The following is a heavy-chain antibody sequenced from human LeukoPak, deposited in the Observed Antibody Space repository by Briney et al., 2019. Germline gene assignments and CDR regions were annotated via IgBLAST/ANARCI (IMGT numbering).Heavy chain of an antibody. J-gene: IGHJ4*02. CDR2: ISGSSDIK. Sequence: PGGSLRLSCAASGFTFSSYEMNWVRQAPGKGLEWVSYISGSSDIKYYAESVKGRFTISRDNAKNSLFLQMNSLRAEDTAVYYCARRISTGYSFDYWGQGTLVTVSS. D-gene: IGHD3-22*01. V-gene: IGHV3-48*03. CDR3: ARRISTGYSFDY. CDR1: GFTFSSYE.